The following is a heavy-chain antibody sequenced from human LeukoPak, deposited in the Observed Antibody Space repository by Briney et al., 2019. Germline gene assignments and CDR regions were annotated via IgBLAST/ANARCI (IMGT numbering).Heavy chain of an antibody. J-gene: IGHJ4*02. CDR2: IYYSGST. CDR1: GGSISSDGVY. V-gene: IGHV4-39*01. D-gene: IGHD3-9*01. Sequence: SETLSLTCTVSGGSISSDGVYWGWVRQPPGKGLEWIGSIYYSGSTSYNPSLKSRVTISVDTSKNQFSLKLTSVTAADTAVYYCASRNDILTGYVFDFWGQGTLVTVSS. CDR3: ASRNDILTGYVFDF.